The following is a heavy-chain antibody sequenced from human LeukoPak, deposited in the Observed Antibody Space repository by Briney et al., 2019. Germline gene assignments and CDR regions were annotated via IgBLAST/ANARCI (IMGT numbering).Heavy chain of an antibody. J-gene: IGHJ4*02. D-gene: IGHD5-18*01. CDR3: ANYVNTAMLTLDS. CDR1: GSTLSNYW. Sequence: GGSLRLSCAGSGSTLSNYWMTWVRQAPGKGLEWVANINQDGGEKYYVDSLRGRFTISRVNAKNSLYLQMNGLRAEDTAVYYCANYVNTAMLTLDSWGRGTLVTVSS. V-gene: IGHV3-7*01. CDR2: INQDGGEK.